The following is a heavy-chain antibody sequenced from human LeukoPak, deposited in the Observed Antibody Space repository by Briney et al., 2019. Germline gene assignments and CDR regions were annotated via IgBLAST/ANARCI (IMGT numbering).Heavy chain of an antibody. CDR1: GFTSSSYE. D-gene: IGHD3-3*01. CDR2: ISSSGSTI. Sequence: GGSLRLSCAASGFTSSSYEMNWVRQAPGKGLEWVSYISSSGSTIYYADSVKGRFTISRDNAKNSLYLQMNSLRAEDTAVYYCARPLRFLGGGAFDIWGQGTMVTVSS. V-gene: IGHV3-48*03. J-gene: IGHJ3*02. CDR3: ARPLRFLGGGAFDI.